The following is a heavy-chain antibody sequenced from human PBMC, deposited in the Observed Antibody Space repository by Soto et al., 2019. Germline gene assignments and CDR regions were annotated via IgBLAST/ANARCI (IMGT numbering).Heavy chain of an antibody. CDR3: ARGRRRVLEWLNPQNVANVLDV. CDR1: GDSVSSNSAA. CDR2: TYYRSKWYT. Sequence: PSQTLSLTCAISGDSVSSNSAAWNWIRQSPSRGLEWLGRTYYRSKWYTDYAVSVKSRITINPDTSKNQFSLQLNSVTPEDTAVYYCARGRRRVLEWLNPQNVANVLDVWGQGTRVTVSS. D-gene: IGHD3-3*01. V-gene: IGHV6-1*01. J-gene: IGHJ6*02.